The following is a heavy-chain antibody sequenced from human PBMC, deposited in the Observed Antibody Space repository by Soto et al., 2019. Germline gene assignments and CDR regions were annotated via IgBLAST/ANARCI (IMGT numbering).Heavy chain of an antibody. CDR2: ISASNGNT. Sequence: QVQLVQSGAEVKKPGASVKVSCKASGYTFTSYGISWVRQTPGQGIEWMGWISASNGNTNYAQKLQGRVTMTTDTSTRTAYMELRSRRSDDTAVYYCARGASGDYAYYGMDVWGQGTTVTVSS. D-gene: IGHD4-17*01. CDR1: GYTFTSYG. J-gene: IGHJ6*02. V-gene: IGHV1-18*01. CDR3: ARGASGDYAYYGMDV.